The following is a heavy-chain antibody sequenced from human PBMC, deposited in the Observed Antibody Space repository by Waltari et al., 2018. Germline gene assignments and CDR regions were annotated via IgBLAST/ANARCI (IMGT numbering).Heavy chain of an antibody. J-gene: IGHJ4*02. CDR3: ARDQADGTIAYFEY. D-gene: IGHD6-13*01. CDR2: IKHDGTDK. Sequence: EVLLVESGGDLVQPGGSLRLYCATSGLSFSQHWMSWVRQSPGKGLEWVATIKHDGTDKYYVDSVKGRFTVSRDNAKSSLYLQMNSLRVEDTAIYYCARDQADGTIAYFEYWGQGTLVTVSS. V-gene: IGHV3-7*01. CDR1: GLSFSQHW.